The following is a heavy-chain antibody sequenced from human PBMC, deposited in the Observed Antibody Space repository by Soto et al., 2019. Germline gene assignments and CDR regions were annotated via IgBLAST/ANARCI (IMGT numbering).Heavy chain of an antibody. Sequence: QVQLVQSGAEVKKPGASVKVSCKASGYTFTSYAMHWVRQAPGQRLEWMGWINAGNGNTKYSQKFQSRVTITRDTSASTAYMELSSLRSEDTAVYYCARAFLAGCSSTSCYYYYYGMDVWGQGTTVTVSS. CDR1: GYTFTSYA. CDR2: INAGNGNT. J-gene: IGHJ6*02. CDR3: ARAFLAGCSSTSCYYYYYGMDV. D-gene: IGHD2-2*01. V-gene: IGHV1-3*01.